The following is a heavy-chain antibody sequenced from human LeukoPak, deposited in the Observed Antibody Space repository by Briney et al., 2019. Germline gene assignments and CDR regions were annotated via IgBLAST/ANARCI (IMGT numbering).Heavy chain of an antibody. CDR2: ISYDGSNK. Sequence: PGGSLRLSCAASGFTFSSYAMHWVRQAPGKGLEWVAVISYDGSNKYYADSVKGRFTISRDNSKNTLYLQMNSLRAEDTAVYYCASGGPPGIAAAGFDYWGQGTLVTVSS. CDR3: ASGGPPGIAAAGFDY. V-gene: IGHV3-30-3*01. CDR1: GFTFSSYA. J-gene: IGHJ4*02. D-gene: IGHD6-13*01.